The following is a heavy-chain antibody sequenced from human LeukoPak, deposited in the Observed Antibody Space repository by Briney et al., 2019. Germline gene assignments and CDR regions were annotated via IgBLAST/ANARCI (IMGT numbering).Heavy chain of an antibody. Sequence: PSETLSLTCTVSGGSISSSSYYWGWIRQPPGKGLEWIGYIYYSGSTNYNPSLKSRVTISVDTSKNQFSLKLSSVTAADTAVYYCARVEGEMATAYFDYWGQGALVTVSS. V-gene: IGHV4-61*05. D-gene: IGHD5-24*01. CDR1: GGSISSSSYY. CDR3: ARVEGEMATAYFDY. J-gene: IGHJ4*02. CDR2: IYYSGST.